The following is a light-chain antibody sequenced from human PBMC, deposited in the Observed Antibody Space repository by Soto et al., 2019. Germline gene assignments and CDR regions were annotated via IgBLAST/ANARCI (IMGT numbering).Light chain of an antibody. CDR2: KIS. CDR3: MHVTQHPLGPLT. CDR1: ESLVQSDGNTY. V-gene: IGKV2-24*01. Sequence: IVLTQTPLSSPVTLGQPASISCRSSESLVQSDGNTYLSWLQQRPGQPPRLLIYKISNRFSGVPDRFSGSGAGTDFTLEISRVEPEDVAVYYCMHVTQHPLGPLTFGGGTKVQIK. J-gene: IGKJ4*01.